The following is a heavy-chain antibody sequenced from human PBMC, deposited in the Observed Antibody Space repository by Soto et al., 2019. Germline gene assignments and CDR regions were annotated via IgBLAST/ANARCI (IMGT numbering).Heavy chain of an antibody. V-gene: IGHV5-10-1*01. CDR1: GYSFAGYW. Sequence: GESLKISCKVFGYSFAGYWITWVRQKPGKGLEWMGRIDPSDSQTYYSPSFRGHVTISATKSITTVFLQWSSLRASDTAMYYCARQIYDSDTGPNFQYYFDSWGQGTPVTVSS. D-gene: IGHD3-22*01. J-gene: IGHJ4*02. CDR3: ARQIYDSDTGPNFQYYFDS. CDR2: IDPSDSQT.